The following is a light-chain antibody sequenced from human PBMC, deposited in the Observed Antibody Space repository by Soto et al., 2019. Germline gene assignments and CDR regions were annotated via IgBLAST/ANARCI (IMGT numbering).Light chain of an antibody. Sequence: EIVMTQSPATLSVSPGERATLSCRASQSVSSNLSFYHQKPGRAPRLLIYGASNRATGIPDRFSGSGSGTDFTLTISRLEPEDFAVYYCQQYGSSGTFGQGTKVDIK. V-gene: IGKV3-20*01. J-gene: IGKJ1*01. CDR2: GAS. CDR1: QSVSSN. CDR3: QQYGSSGT.